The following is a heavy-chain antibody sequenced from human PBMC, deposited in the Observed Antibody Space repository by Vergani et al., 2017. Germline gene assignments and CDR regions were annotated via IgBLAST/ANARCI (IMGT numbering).Heavy chain of an antibody. Sequence: EVQLVESGGGLVQPGGSLKLSCAASGFTFSGSAMHWVRQASGKGLEWIGRIRSKANSYATAYAASVKGRFIISRDDSKNTLYLQMNSLRAEDTAVYYCAKGEQLVNYYYYYYMDVWGKGTTVTVSS. CDR2: IRSKANSYAT. D-gene: IGHD6-6*01. V-gene: IGHV3-73*02. J-gene: IGHJ6*03. CDR3: AKGEQLVNYYYYYYMDV. CDR1: GFTFSGSA.